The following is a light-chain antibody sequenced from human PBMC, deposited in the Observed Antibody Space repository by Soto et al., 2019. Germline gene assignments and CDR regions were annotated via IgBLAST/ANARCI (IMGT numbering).Light chain of an antibody. J-gene: IGKJ2*01. CDR2: AAS. CDR1: QSISNY. V-gene: IGKV1-39*01. Sequence: DIQMTQSPSSLTASVGDRLTITCRASQSISNYLNWYQEKPGKAPKLLIYAASSLQSGVRSRFSGSGSGTEFTLTISRLQPEDFATYYCQQSYSTPYTCGQGTKVEIK. CDR3: QQSYSTPYT.